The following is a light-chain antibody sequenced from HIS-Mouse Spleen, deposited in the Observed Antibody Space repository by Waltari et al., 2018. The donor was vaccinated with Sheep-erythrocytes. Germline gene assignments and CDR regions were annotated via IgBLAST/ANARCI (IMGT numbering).Light chain of an antibody. CDR3: CSYAGSYNHV. V-gene: IGLV2-11*01. J-gene: IGLJ1*01. CDR2: DVS. Sequence: QSALTQPRSVSGSPGQSLTISCTGTSSAVGGYNYVAWYQQHPGKAPKPMIYDVSKRPSGVPDRFSGSKSGNTASLTISGLQAEDEADYYCCSYAGSYNHVFATGTKVTVL. CDR1: SSAVGGYNY.